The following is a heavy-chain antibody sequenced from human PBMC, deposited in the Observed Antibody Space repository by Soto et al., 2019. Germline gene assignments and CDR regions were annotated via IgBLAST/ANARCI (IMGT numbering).Heavy chain of an antibody. D-gene: IGHD6-13*01. CDR3: AREAHSSSWNNLGY. V-gene: IGHV6-1*01. J-gene: IGHJ4*02. CDR1: GDSVSSNSSA. Sequence: SQTRSLTFAISGDSVSSNSSAWNCISQSPSRGLEWLGRTYYRSKWYNDYAVSVKSRITINPDTSKNQFSLQLNSVTPEDTAVYYCAREAHSSSWNNLGYWGQGTLVTVSS. CDR2: TYYRSKWYN.